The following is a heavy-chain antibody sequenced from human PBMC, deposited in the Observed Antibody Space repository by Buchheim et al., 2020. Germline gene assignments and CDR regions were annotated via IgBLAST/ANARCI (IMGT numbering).Heavy chain of an antibody. D-gene: IGHD3-10*01. V-gene: IGHV4-4*07. CDR3: ARDPSPNTGWFGGY. J-gene: IGHJ4*02. CDR2: IYSSGNT. CDR1: GGSISSYY. Sequence: QVQLQESGPGLVKSSETLSLTCTVSGGSISSYYWSWIRQPAGKGLEWVGRIYSSGNTDYNPSLKSRVTMSVDTSKNHFSLNLRSVTAADTAVYYCARDPSPNTGWFGGYWGQGIL.